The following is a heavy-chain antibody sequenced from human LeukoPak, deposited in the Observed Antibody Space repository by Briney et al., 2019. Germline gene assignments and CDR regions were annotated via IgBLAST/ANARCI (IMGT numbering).Heavy chain of an antibody. V-gene: IGHV4-59*01. D-gene: IGHD3-22*01. CDR1: GGSISSYY. Sequence: SETLSLTCTVPGGSISSYYWSWIRQPPGKGLEWIGYIYYSGSTNYNPSLKSRVTISVDTSKNQFSLKLSSVTAADTAVYYCARLYYYDSSGYEGAFDIWGQGTMVTVSS. J-gene: IGHJ3*02. CDR3: ARLYYYDSSGYEGAFDI. CDR2: IYYSGST.